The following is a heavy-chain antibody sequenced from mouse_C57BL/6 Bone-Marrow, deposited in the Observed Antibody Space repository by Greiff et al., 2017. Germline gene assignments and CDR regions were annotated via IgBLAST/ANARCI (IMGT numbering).Heavy chain of an antibody. CDR3: ARHGNYEEYYAMDY. Sequence: VNLVESGPGLVAPSQSLSITCTVSGFSLTSYGVHWVRQPPGKGLEWLVVIWSDGSTTYNSAHKSRVSISKDNSKSQVFLKMNNLQTDDTAMYYCARHGNYEEYYAMDYWGQGTSVTVSS. J-gene: IGHJ4*01. CDR1: GFSLTSYG. D-gene: IGHD2-1*01. V-gene: IGHV2-6-1*01. CDR2: IWSDGST.